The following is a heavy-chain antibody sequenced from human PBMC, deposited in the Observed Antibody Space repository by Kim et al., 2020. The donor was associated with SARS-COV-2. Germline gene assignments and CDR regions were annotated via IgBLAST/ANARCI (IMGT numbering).Heavy chain of an antibody. D-gene: IGHD5-12*01. J-gene: IGHJ2*01. CDR2: ISSYGIDK. V-gene: IGHV3-33*01. CDR1: FSFSSYG. CDR3: ARGPVDPKDGWYFDV. Sequence: FSFSSYGMPGVRRAQGKGLEGVAFISSYGIDKFYADSVKGRFTISRDNSNNTLSLQTNSLRAEDTAVFYCARGPVDPKDGWYFDVWGRGTLAT.